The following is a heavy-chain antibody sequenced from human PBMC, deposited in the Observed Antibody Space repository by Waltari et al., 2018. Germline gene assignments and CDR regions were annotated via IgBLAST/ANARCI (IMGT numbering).Heavy chain of an antibody. CDR2: IHISGST. CDR1: GGSISSGSHY. CDR3: TSWYYDTSGYYRFDY. J-gene: IGHJ4*02. Sequence: QVQLHESGPGLVEPSQTLSLTCTVSGGSISSGSHYWRWVRQPAGKGPEWIGRIHISGSTNYNPSLKSRITLSMDTSKNQLSLKLSSVTAADTAVYYCTSWYYDTSGYYRFDYWGQGTPVTVSS. D-gene: IGHD3-22*01. V-gene: IGHV4-61*02.